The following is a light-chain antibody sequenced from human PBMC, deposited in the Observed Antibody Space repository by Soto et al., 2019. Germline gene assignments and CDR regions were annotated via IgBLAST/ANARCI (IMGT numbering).Light chain of an antibody. V-gene: IGKV1-39*01. CDR1: QSIDRY. Sequence: DIQMTQSPSSLSASVGDRVTITCRTSQSIDRYLNWYQEKPGKAPNLLMYAASSLQSGVPSRFSSSGSGTDFTLTITSLQPEDFATYYCQQSYSMPWTFGQGTKVEVK. CDR3: QQSYSMPWT. J-gene: IGKJ1*01. CDR2: AAS.